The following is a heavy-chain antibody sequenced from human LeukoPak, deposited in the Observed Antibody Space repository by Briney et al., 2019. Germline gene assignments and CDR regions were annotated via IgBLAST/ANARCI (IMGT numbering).Heavy chain of an antibody. CDR3: ARIYAIAARSSFDY. V-gene: IGHV1-8*01. CDR1: GYTFTSYD. D-gene: IGHD6-6*01. CDR2: MNPNSGNT. J-gene: IGHJ4*02. Sequence: ASVKVSCKASGYTFTSYDINWVRQATGQGLEWMGWMNPNSGNTGYAQKFQGRVTMTRNTSISTAYMELSSLGSEDTAVYYCARIYAIAARSSFDYWGQGTLVTVSS.